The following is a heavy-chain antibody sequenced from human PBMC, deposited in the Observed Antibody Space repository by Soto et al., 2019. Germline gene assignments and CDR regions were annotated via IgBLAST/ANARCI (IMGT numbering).Heavy chain of an antibody. D-gene: IGHD6-19*01. J-gene: IGHJ4*02. Sequence: QVQLVESGGGVVQPVRSLRLSCAASGFTFSIYGMHWVRQAPGKGLEWVAVISYDGSNKYYADSVKGRFTISRDNSKNTLYLQMNSLRAEGTAVYYCATKSHSSGWYFDYWGQGTLVTVSS. CDR1: GFTFSIYG. CDR3: ATKSHSSGWYFDY. CDR2: ISYDGSNK. V-gene: IGHV3-30*03.